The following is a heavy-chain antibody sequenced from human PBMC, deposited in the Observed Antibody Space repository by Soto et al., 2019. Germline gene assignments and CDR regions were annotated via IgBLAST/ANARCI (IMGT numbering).Heavy chain of an antibody. V-gene: IGHV4-59*01. CDR1: GGSISSYY. J-gene: IGHJ4*02. Sequence: SETLSLTCTVSGGSISSYYWSWIRQPPGKGLEWIGYIYNSGNTNYNPSLKSRVTISVDTSKNQFSLKLSSVTAADTAVYYCARKNDYYDYWGQGTRVTVSS. CDR3: ARKNDYYDY. CDR2: IYNSGNT.